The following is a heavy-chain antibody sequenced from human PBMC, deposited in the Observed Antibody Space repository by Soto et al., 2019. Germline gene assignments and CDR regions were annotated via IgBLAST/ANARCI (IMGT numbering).Heavy chain of an antibody. CDR1: GGSISSYY. CDR2: IYYSGST. J-gene: IGHJ5*02. Sequence: SETLSLTCTVSGGSISSYYWSWIRQPPGKGLEWIGYIYYSGSTNYNPSLKSRVTISVDTSKNQFSLKLSSVTAADTAVYYCARVLFGSNCWFDLWGQGTLVTVSS. D-gene: IGHD3-16*01. CDR3: ARVLFGSNCWFDL. V-gene: IGHV4-59*01.